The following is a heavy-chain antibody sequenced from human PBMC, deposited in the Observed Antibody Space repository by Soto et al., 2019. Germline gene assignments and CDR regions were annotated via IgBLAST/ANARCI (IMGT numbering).Heavy chain of an antibody. CDR3: ARGIYDFSAPGYHYYYTDG. V-gene: IGHV4-34*01. Sequence: PSETLSLTCAVYGGSFSGYYWSWIRQPPGKGLEWIGEINHSGSTNYNPSLKSRVTISVDTSKNQFSLKLSSVTAADTAVYYCARGIYDFSAPGYHYYYTDGWGKGTTVTVAS. D-gene: IGHD3-3*01. CDR1: GGSFSGYY. CDR2: INHSGST. J-gene: IGHJ6*03.